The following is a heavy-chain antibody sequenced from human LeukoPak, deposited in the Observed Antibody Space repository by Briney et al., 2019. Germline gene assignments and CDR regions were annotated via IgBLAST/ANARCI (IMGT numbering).Heavy chain of an antibody. CDR2: ISSDGSNT. CDR3: ARDTGGGVY. V-gene: IGHV3-74*01. CDR1: GFTFSSGY. Sequence: PGGSLRLSCAVSGFTFSSGYMHWVRQPPGKGPVWVSRISSDGSNTIYADSVKGRFTISRDDARNTFYLQMNSLRNADTAWYYRARDTGGGVYWGQGTLVTVSS. D-gene: IGHD1-14*01. J-gene: IGHJ4*02.